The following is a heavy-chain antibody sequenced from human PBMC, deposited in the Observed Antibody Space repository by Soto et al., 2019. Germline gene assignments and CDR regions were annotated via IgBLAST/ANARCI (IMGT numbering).Heavy chain of an antibody. Sequence: EVQLLESGGGLVQPGGSLRLSCAASGFTFSSHAMSRVRQAPGKGLEWVSAIRGSGGSTYYADSVKGRFTISRDNSKDTLYLQMNSLRAEDTAVYYCARRGSRSYYDYWGQGTLVTVSS. CDR3: ARRGSRSYYDY. V-gene: IGHV3-23*01. J-gene: IGHJ4*02. CDR2: IRGSGGST. D-gene: IGHD2-2*01. CDR1: GFTFSSHA.